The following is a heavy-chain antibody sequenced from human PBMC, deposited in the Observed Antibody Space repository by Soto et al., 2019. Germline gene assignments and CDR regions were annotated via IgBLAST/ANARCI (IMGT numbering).Heavy chain of an antibody. CDR1: GYTFTGYY. V-gene: IGHV1-2*02. Sequence: GASVKVSCKASGYTFTGYYMHWVRQAPGQGLEWMGWINPNSGGTNYAQKFQGRVTMTRDTSISTAYMELSRLRSDDTAVYYCAIELGQVYYYASSGYATSGYWGQGPLVSVS. CDR3: AIELGQVYYYASSGYATSGY. CDR2: INPNSGGT. D-gene: IGHD3-22*01. J-gene: IGHJ4*02.